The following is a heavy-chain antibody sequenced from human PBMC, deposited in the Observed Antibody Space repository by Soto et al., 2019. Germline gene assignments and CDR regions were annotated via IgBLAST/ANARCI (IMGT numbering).Heavy chain of an antibody. Sequence: LTCAVYGGSFSGYYWSWIRQPPGKGLEWIGEINHSGSTNYNPSLKSRVTISVDTSKNQFSLKLSSVTAADTAVYYCARGSSWYNLFDPWGQGTLVTVSS. CDR2: INHSGST. V-gene: IGHV4-34*01. J-gene: IGHJ5*02. CDR1: GGSFSGYY. CDR3: ARGSSWYNLFDP. D-gene: IGHD6-13*01.